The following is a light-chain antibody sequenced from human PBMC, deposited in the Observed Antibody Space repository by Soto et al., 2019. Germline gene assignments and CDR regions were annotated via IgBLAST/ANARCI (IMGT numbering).Light chain of an antibody. J-gene: IGLJ1*01. CDR3: GSYTSTDTPVV. CDR2: EVN. CDR1: STDVGGYNY. Sequence: QAVLAQPSSVSGSPGQSITISCTGTSTDVGGYNYVSWYQHHPGKGPKLIIYEVNNRPSGVPDRFSGSKSGNKASLTISNLEAEDESDYYCGSYTSTDTPVVFGTGTKVTVL. V-gene: IGLV2-14*01.